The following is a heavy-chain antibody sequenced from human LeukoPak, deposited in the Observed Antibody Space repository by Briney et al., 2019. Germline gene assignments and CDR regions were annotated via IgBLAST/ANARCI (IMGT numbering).Heavy chain of an antibody. V-gene: IGHV4-4*07. J-gene: IGHJ4*02. Sequence: PSEALSLTCSVSGGSVNTYYWSWIRQSAGKGLEWIGRISITEGTNYNPSLKSRVSMPVDASKNQVSLKLGSVTAADTAVYYCARLRRDINDWYADDCWGQGTLVTVSS. CDR3: ARLRRDINDWYADDC. CDR1: GGSVNTYY. CDR2: ISITEGT. D-gene: IGHD6-19*01.